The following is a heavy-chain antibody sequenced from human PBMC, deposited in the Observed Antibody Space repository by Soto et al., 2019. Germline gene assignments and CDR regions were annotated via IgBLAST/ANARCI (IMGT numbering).Heavy chain of an antibody. Sequence: SETLSLTCAVSGGSISRSNWWSWVRQPPGKGLEWIGEIYHSGSTNYNPSLKSRVTISVDKSKNQFSLKLSSVTAADTAVYYCATGGYSSSVVLITFDIWGQGTMVTVSS. CDR3: ATGGYSSSVVLITFDI. D-gene: IGHD6-13*01. CDR1: GGSISRSNW. CDR2: IYHSGST. V-gene: IGHV4-4*02. J-gene: IGHJ3*02.